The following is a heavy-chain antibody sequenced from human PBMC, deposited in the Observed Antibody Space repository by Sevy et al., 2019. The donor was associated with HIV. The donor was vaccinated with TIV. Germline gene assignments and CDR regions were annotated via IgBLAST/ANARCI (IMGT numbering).Heavy chain of an antibody. Sequence: GESLKISCAASGFTFSSYAMHWVRQAPGKGLEWVAVISYDGSNKYYADSVKGRFTISRDNSKNTLYLQMNSLRAEDTAVYYCARDPEDYGDYVSRYFDYWGQGTLVTVSS. D-gene: IGHD4-17*01. CDR2: ISYDGSNK. CDR1: GFTFSSYA. CDR3: ARDPEDYGDYVSRYFDY. V-gene: IGHV3-30-3*01. J-gene: IGHJ4*02.